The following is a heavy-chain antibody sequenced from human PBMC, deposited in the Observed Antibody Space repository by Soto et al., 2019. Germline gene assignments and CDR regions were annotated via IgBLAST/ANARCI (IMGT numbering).Heavy chain of an antibody. CDR2: INPNSGST. CDR1: GYTFNDYY. J-gene: IGHJ5*02. CDR3: ARVTATSPDAWLDP. D-gene: IGHD4-4*01. Sequence: QVQLVQSGAEVKKPGASVNVSCRASGYTFNDYYLHWERQAPGQGLEWIGWINPNSGSTHFADKLEDLVNMTRDASMTTVYLVINRLRSDDTAVYYCARVTATSPDAWLDPWGQGTLVTVSS. V-gene: IGHV1-2*04.